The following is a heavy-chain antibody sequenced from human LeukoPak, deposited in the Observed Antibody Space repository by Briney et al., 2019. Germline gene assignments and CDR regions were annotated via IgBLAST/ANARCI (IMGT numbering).Heavy chain of an antibody. J-gene: IGHJ4*02. Sequence: PGGSLRLSCAASGFTFSTYAMSWVRQAPGKGLEWVSYISSSGSTIYYADSVKGRFTISRDNAKNSLYLQMNGLRAEDTAVYFCARDGDSGSSNYFDYWGQGTLVPVSS. CDR3: ARDGDSGSSNYFDY. D-gene: IGHD6-6*01. CDR1: GFTFSTYA. V-gene: IGHV3-48*03. CDR2: ISSSGSTI.